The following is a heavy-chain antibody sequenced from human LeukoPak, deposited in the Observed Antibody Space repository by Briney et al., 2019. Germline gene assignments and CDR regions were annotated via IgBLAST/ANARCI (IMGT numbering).Heavy chain of an antibody. J-gene: IGHJ6*03. CDR2: IIPIFGTA. D-gene: IGHD3-3*01. V-gene: IGHV1-69*13. Sequence: ASVKVSCKASGYTFTSYAISWVRQAPGQGLEWMGGIIPIFGTANYAQKFQGRVTITADESTSTAYMELSSLRSEDTAVYYCARSRFLEWLPHRYYYYMDVWGKGTTVTVSS. CDR1: GYTFTSYA. CDR3: ARSRFLEWLPHRYYYYMDV.